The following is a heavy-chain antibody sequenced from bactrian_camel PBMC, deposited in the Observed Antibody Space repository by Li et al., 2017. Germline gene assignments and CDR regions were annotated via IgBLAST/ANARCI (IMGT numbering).Heavy chain of an antibody. CDR2: IFISSGRT. J-gene: IGHJ4*01. Sequence: HVQLVESGGGSVQSGGSLRLSCAPPYSYSVNCRAWFRQAPGKQREGVAGIFISSGRTEYADSARGRFTISRDNAKNTVYLQLNSLKTEDMAMYYCAKESYGLGVDWGQGTQVTVS. CDR1: YSYSVNC. V-gene: IGHV3S1*01. CDR3: AKESYGLGVD. D-gene: IGHD5*01.